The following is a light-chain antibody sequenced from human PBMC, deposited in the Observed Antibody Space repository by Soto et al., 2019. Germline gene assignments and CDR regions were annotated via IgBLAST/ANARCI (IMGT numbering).Light chain of an antibody. J-gene: IGKJ1*01. CDR3: QQYNNWPGT. CDR1: QSVSSE. CDR2: GAS. V-gene: IGKV3-15*01. Sequence: EIVLTQSPGTLSVSPGERATLSCRASQSVSSELAWYQLKPGQAPRLLFYGASTGAPGIPARFSGSGCETEFTLSISSLESEDFAVYYCQQYNNWPGTFGQGTKVEIK.